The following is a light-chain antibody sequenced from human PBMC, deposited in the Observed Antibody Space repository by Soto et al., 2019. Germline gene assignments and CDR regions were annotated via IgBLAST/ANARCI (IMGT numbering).Light chain of an antibody. J-gene: IGKJ2*01. Sequence: DIQMTQSPSTLSGSVGDRVTITCRASQTISSWLAWYQQKPGKAPKLLIYKASTLKSGVPSRFSGSGSGTEFTLTISSLQPDDFATYYCQQYNSAPPYTFGQGTKVDIK. CDR1: QTISSW. CDR3: QQYNSAPPYT. V-gene: IGKV1-5*03. CDR2: KAS.